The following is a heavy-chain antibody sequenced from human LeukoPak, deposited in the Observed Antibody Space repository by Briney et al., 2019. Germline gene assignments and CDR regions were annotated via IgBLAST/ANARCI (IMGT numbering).Heavy chain of an antibody. Sequence: GGSLRLSCAASGFTFSSYAMSWVRQAPGKGLEWVSAISGSGGSTYYADSVKGRFTISRDNSKNTLYLQMNSLRAEDTAVYYCAKDHDVVVVPAATNWFDPWGQGTLVTVSS. CDR1: GFTFSSYA. V-gene: IGHV3-23*01. D-gene: IGHD2-2*01. J-gene: IGHJ5*02. CDR3: AKDHDVVVVPAATNWFDP. CDR2: ISGSGGST.